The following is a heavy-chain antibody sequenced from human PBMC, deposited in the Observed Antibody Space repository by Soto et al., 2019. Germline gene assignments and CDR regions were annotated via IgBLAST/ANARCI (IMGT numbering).Heavy chain of an antibody. V-gene: IGHV5-51*01. CDR1: GYSFTSYW. J-gene: IGHJ5*02. D-gene: IGHD2-15*01. CDR2: IYPGDSDT. Sequence: GESLKISCKGSGYSFTSYWIGWVRQMPGKGLEWMGIIYPGDSDTRYSPSFQGQVTISADKAISTAYLQWSSLKASDTAMYYCARRVVPVAATPEFDWFDPWGQGTLVTVSS. CDR3: ARRVVPVAATPEFDWFDP.